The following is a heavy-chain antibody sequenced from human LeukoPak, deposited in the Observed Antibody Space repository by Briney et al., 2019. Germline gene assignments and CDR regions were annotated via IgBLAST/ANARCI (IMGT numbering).Heavy chain of an antibody. V-gene: IGHV3-43*02. CDR2: IKADGSGT. CDR3: ATWAFYHNLDV. J-gene: IGHJ6*02. CDR1: GFTIGPYA. Sequence: QPGGALRPSCAASGFTIGPYAMYWVRQGPGRGLEWVSVIKADGSGTFYADSVRGRFTTSRDNSKNSLYLQMNSLTSEDTALYYCATWAFYHNLDVWGQGTTVIVSS. D-gene: IGHD2/OR15-2a*01.